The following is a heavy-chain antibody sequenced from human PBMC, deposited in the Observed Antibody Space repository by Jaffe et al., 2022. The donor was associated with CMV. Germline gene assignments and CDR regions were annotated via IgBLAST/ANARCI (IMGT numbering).Heavy chain of an antibody. CDR2: IYPGDSDT. J-gene: IGHJ6*02. CDR3: ARHKRYCSSTSCHRYYYGMDV. Sequence: EVQLVQSGAEVKKPGESLKISCKGSGYSFTSYWIGWVRQMPGKGLEWMGIIYPGDSDTRYSPSFQGQVTISADKSISTAYLQWSSLKASDTAMYYCARHKRYCSSTSCHRYYYGMDVWGQGTTVTVSS. CDR1: GYSFTSYW. D-gene: IGHD2-2*01. V-gene: IGHV5-51*01.